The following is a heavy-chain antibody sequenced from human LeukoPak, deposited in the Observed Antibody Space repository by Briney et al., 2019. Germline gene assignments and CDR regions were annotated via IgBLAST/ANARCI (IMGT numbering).Heavy chain of an antibody. V-gene: IGHV3-7*01. Sequence: GGSLRLSCAASGFTFTMFSMNWLRQAPGKGLEWVANINLDGSEKYYVDSVKGRFTISRDNAKNSLYLQMNSLRAEDTAVYHCARVSSSWYYYGMDVWGQGTTVTVSS. CDR3: ARVSSSWYYYGMDV. CDR1: GFTFTMFS. CDR2: INLDGSEK. D-gene: IGHD6-13*01. J-gene: IGHJ6*02.